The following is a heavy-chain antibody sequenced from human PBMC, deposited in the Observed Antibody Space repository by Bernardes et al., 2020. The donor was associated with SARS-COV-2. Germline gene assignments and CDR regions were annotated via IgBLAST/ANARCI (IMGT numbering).Heavy chain of an antibody. V-gene: IGHV3-23*01. Sequence: GGSLRLSCTASGFTFSSYAMSWVRQTPGKWLEWVSGISASGRSTYYADSVEGRFTISRDNSNNTLHLQMSSLRPEDTAVYHCAPDTSGWFVGYWGQGTLVTVSS. CDR2: ISASGRST. CDR3: APDTSGWFVGY. J-gene: IGHJ4*02. D-gene: IGHD6-19*01. CDR1: GFTFSSYA.